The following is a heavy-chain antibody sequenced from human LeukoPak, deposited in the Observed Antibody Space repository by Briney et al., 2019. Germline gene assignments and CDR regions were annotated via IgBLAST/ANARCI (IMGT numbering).Heavy chain of an antibody. CDR1: GGSISSYY. J-gene: IGHJ6*03. D-gene: IGHD6-13*01. CDR2: IYTSGST. V-gene: IGHV4-4*07. CDR3: ARMYSGSWYDYYYYYMDV. Sequence: SETLSLTCTVSGGSISSYYWSWIRQPAGKGLEWIGRIYTSGSTNYNPSLKSRVTMSVDTSKNQFSLKLSSVTAADTAVYYCARMYSGSWYDYYYYYMDVWGKGTTVTVSS.